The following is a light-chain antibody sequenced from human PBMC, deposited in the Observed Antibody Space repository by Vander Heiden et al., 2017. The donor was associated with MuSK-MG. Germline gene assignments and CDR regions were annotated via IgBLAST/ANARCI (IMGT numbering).Light chain of an antibody. V-gene: IGKV3-20*01. J-gene: IGKJ3*01. Sequence: SSSYLAWYQQKPGQAPRLLIYGASSRATGIPDRFSGSGSGTDFTLTISRREPEDFAVYYCQQDGSSPLFTFVMGPKWISN. CDR3: QQDGSSPLFT. CDR1: SSSY. CDR2: GAS.